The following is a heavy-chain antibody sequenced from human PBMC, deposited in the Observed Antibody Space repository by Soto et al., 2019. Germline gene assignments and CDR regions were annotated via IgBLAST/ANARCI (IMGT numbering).Heavy chain of an antibody. CDR1: GYSFITYY. Sequence: QVQLVQSGPEVKKPGASVKVSCKASGYSFITYYMHWVRQAPGQGLEWMAIINPSGGNANYAQKCQGRVCLTSDTSTTTGFIKMSSLRSADTAVYYCAPYCGIGGCPPGRWNWGPGTMVTVSS. J-gene: IGHJ3*01. V-gene: IGHV1-46*03. CDR2: INPSGGNA. CDR3: APYCGIGGCPPGRWN. D-gene: IGHD2-15*01.